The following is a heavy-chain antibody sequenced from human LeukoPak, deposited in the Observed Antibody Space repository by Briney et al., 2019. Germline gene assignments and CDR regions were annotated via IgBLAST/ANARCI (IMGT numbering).Heavy chain of an antibody. D-gene: IGHD2-2*01. CDR3: ARIAVVVPTGIVGYYFNYMDV. V-gene: IGHV3-30-3*01. CDR2: ISYDGSNK. J-gene: IGHJ6*03. CDR1: GFTFSSYA. Sequence: PGGSLRLSCAASGFTFSSYAMHWVRQAPGKGLEWVAVISYDGSNKYYADSVKGRFTISRDSSNNTLYLQMNSLRSDDTARYYCARIAVVVPTGIVGYYFNYMDVWGEGTTVTVSS.